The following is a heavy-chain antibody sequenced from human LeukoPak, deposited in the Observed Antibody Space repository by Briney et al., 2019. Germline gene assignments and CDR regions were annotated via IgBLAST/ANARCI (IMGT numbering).Heavy chain of an antibody. Sequence: GGSLRLSCAASGFTLSSYAMSWVRQAPGKGLEWVSAISGSGGSTYAAASVKGRFTISRDNSKNTLYLQMNSLRAEDTAVYYCAKDHKGIAARPSVFDYWGQGTLVTVSS. CDR3: AKDHKGIAARPSVFDY. V-gene: IGHV3-23*01. J-gene: IGHJ4*02. CDR2: ISGSGGST. D-gene: IGHD6-6*01. CDR1: GFTLSSYA.